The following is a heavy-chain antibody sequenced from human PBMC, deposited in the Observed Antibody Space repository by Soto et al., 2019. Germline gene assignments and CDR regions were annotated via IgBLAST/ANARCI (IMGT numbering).Heavy chain of an antibody. V-gene: IGHV3-30*18. J-gene: IGHJ6*02. CDR3: AKDLLGPGRAYGMDV. D-gene: IGHD7-27*01. CDR1: GFTFSSYG. Sequence: QVQLVESGGGVVQPGRSLRLSCAASGFTFSSYGMHWVRQAPGKGLEWVAVISYDGSNKYYADSVKGRFTISRDNSKNPLYLQMNSLRAEDTAVYYGAKDLLGPGRAYGMDVWGQGTTVTVSS. CDR2: ISYDGSNK.